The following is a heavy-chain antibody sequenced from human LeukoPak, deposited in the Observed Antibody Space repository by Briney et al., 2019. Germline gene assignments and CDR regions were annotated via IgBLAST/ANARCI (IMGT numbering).Heavy chain of an antibody. CDR1: GGSISSYY. CDR3: ARYSAYDLGSKHFDY. V-gene: IGHV4-59*01. Sequence: SETLSLTCTVSGGSISSYYWRWIRQPPGQGLEWIGYIYYSGYTSYNPSLKSGVTISVDTSKNQFSLNLSSVTAADTAVYYCARYSAYDLGSKHFDYWGQGTLVTVSS. CDR2: IYYSGYT. D-gene: IGHD5-12*01. J-gene: IGHJ4*02.